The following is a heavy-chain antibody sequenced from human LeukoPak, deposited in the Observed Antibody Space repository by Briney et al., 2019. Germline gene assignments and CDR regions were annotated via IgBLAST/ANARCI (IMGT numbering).Heavy chain of an antibody. CDR1: GGSISNYY. J-gene: IGHJ4*02. Sequence: SETLSLICAVSGGSISNYYWSWIRQPPGEGLEWIGYIYYTGSTNYSPSLKSRVTMSVDMSKNQFSLKLTSVTAADTAVYYCARGWQHHDYWGQGALVTVSS. CDR3: ARGWQHHDY. V-gene: IGHV4-59*01. D-gene: IGHD4-23*01. CDR2: IYYTGST.